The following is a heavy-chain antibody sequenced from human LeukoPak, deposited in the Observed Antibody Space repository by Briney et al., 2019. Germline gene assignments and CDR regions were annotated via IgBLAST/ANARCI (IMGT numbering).Heavy chain of an antibody. Sequence: SETLSLTCTVSGGSISSGGYSWSWIRQHPGKGLEWIGYIYYSGSTYYNPSLKSRVTISVDTSKNQFSLKLSSVTAADTAVYYCARTFYGDYALDAFDIWGQGTMVTVSS. V-gene: IGHV4-31*03. CDR1: GGSISSGGYS. CDR2: IYYSGST. J-gene: IGHJ3*02. D-gene: IGHD4-17*01. CDR3: ARTFYGDYALDAFDI.